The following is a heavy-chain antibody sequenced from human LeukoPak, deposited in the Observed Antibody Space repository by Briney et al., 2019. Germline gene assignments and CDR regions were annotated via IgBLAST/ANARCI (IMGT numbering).Heavy chain of an antibody. V-gene: IGHV1-2*02. D-gene: IGHD3-9*01. CDR3: ARDLTDNWFVP. J-gene: IGHJ5*02. CDR1: VGTFSSYA. Sequence: ASVKVSCKGSVGTFSSYAISWVRQAPGQGLEWMGWINPDSGGTNYAQIFRGRVTMTRDTSISTAYMELSRLRSDDTAVYYWARDLTDNWFVPWGQGTLVTVSS. CDR2: INPDSGGT.